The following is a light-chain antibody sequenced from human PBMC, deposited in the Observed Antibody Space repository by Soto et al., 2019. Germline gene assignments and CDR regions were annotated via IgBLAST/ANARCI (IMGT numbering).Light chain of an antibody. CDR1: QGMSNY. CDR2: AAS. CDR3: QTYNGSPWT. V-gene: IGKV1-27*01. J-gene: IGKJ1*01. Sequence: DIQMTQSPSSLSASVGDRVTITCRASQGMSNYLAWYQQKPGKVPKLLIYAASTLQSGVPSRFSGSGSGTDFTLTISSLQPEDVATYYCQTYNGSPWTCGQGTKVEIE.